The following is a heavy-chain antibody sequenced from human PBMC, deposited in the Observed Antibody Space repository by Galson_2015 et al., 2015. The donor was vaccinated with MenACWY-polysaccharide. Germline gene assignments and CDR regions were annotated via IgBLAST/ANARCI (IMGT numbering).Heavy chain of an antibody. CDR3: ARSAWLDI. CDR2: ISSSSGII. J-gene: IGHJ3*02. Sequence: SLRLSCAASGFTFSDYYMSWIRQAPGKGLECISHISSSSGIIYYADSVKGRFTISRDNAKNPLYLQMNSLRAEDTAMYYCARSAWLDIWGQGTMVTVSS. D-gene: IGHD6-25*01. V-gene: IGHV3-11*01. CDR1: GFTFSDYY.